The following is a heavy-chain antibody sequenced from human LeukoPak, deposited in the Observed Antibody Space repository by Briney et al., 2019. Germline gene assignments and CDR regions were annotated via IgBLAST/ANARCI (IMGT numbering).Heavy chain of an antibody. D-gene: IGHD3-22*01. V-gene: IGHV3-30-3*01. Sequence: PGGSLRLSCAASGFTFSSHAMHWVRQAPGKGLEWVAVMSYDGTSEYYEDSVRGRFSISRDDSKNTVYLQMNSLRAEDTALYYCAKDDRGGWSGYFDYWGQGTLVTVSS. CDR3: AKDDRGGWSGYFDY. J-gene: IGHJ4*02. CDR2: MSYDGTSE. CDR1: GFTFSSHA.